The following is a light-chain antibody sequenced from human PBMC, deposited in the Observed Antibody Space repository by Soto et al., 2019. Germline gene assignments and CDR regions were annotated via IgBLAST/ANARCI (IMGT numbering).Light chain of an antibody. J-gene: IGKJ1*01. CDR1: QSVSSSY. CDR3: QQYGDSPRT. Sequence: EIVLTQSPGTLSLSPGERATLSCRASQSVSSSYLAWYQQKPGQAPRLLIYDAFNRATGIPDRFSGRGSGTDFTLTISRLEPEDFAVYYCQQYGDSPRTFGQGTKVDI. V-gene: IGKV3-20*01. CDR2: DAF.